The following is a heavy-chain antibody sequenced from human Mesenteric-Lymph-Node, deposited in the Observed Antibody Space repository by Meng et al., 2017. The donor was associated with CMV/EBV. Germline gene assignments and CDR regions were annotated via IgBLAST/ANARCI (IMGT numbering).Heavy chain of an antibody. J-gene: IGHJ4*02. CDR1: GYTFTGYY. Sequence: SCKASGYTFTGYYMHWVRQAPGQGLEWMGRINPNSGGTNYAQKFQGRVTMTRDTSISTAYMELSRLRSEDTAVYYCARTGMLGPFDYWGQGTLVTVSS. D-gene: IGHD1-14*01. V-gene: IGHV1-2*06. CDR2: INPNSGGT. CDR3: ARTGMLGPFDY.